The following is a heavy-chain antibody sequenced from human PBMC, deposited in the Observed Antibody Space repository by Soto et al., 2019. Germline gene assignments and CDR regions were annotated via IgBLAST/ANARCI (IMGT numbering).Heavy chain of an antibody. CDR2: ISYDGSNK. CDR3: AKDSSPPYYYDSSGYYYYYYYGMDV. CDR1: GFTFSSYG. Sequence: PGGSLRLSCAASGFTFSSYGMHWVRQAPGKGLEWVAVISYDGSNKYYADSVKGRFTISRDNSKNTLHLQMNSLRAEDTAVYYCAKDSSPPYYYDSSGYYYYYYYGMDVWGQGTTVTVSS. J-gene: IGHJ6*02. V-gene: IGHV3-30*18. D-gene: IGHD3-22*01.